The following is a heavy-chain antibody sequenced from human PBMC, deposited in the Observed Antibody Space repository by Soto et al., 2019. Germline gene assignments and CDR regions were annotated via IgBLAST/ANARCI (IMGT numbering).Heavy chain of an antibody. CDR2: IYHSGSI. CDR3: ARRIPYFDY. V-gene: IGHV4-30-2*01. CDR1: GGSISSGGYS. J-gene: IGHJ4*02. Sequence: LSLTCAVSGGSISSGGYSWSWIRQPPGKGLEWIGYIYHSGSIYYNPSLKNRVTISVDRSKNQFSLKLSSVTAADTAVYYCARRIPYFDYWGQGTLVTVSS. D-gene: IGHD2-15*01.